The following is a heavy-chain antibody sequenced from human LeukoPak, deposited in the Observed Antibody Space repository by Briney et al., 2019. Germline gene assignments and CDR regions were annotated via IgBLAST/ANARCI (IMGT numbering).Heavy chain of an antibody. V-gene: IGHV1-8*03. J-gene: IGHJ4*02. CDR2: MNPNSVNT. Sequence: ASVKVSCKASGYTFTGYYMHWVRQAPGQGLEWLGWMNPNSVNTGYAQKFQGRVTITINTSISTAYMELSSLRSEDTAVYYCAREDGGSSIDYWGQGTLVTVSS. CDR3: AREDGGSSIDY. D-gene: IGHD6-6*01. CDR1: GYTFTGYY.